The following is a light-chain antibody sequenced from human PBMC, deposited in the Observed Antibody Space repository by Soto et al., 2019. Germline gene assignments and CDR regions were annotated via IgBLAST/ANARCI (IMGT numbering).Light chain of an antibody. CDR3: VAWDDNLDAHV. CDR2: VND. Sequence: HSVLNNAPSASGIPGQRGTISCFRGSSNMGTNTVGWYQQLPGAAPKVLIYVNDKRPSGVPDRFSGSNSGTSASLTISGLQSEDEADYYCVAWDDNLDAHVFGTGT. J-gene: IGLJ1*01. CDR1: SSNMGTNT. V-gene: IGLV1-44*01.